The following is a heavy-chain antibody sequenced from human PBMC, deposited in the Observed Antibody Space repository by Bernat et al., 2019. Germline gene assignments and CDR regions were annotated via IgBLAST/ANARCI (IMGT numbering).Heavy chain of an antibody. CDR3: AVLDTAMVSTWFDP. Sequence: QVQLVQSGAEVKKPGASVKVSCKASGYTFTGYYMHWVRQAPGQGLEWMGWINPSGGSTSYAQKFQGRVTMTRDTSTSTVYMELSSLRSEDTAVYYCAVLDTAMVSTWFDPWGQGTLVTVSS. CDR2: INPSGGST. V-gene: IGHV1-46*01. CDR1: GYTFTGYY. D-gene: IGHD5-18*01. J-gene: IGHJ5*02.